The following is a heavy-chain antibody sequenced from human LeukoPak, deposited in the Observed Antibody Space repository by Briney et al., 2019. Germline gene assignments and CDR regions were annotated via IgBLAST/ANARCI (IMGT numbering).Heavy chain of an antibody. CDR3: ARIMEYYYYYMDV. V-gene: IGHV3-48*04. CDR2: ISSNSRTV. J-gene: IGHJ6*03. Sequence: GGSLRLSCAVSGFTFSYYGMNWVRQAPGKGLEWVSYISSNSRTVEYADSVKGRFTISRDNAKNSLYLQMNSLRAEDTAVYYCARIMEYYYYYMDVWGKGTTVTVSS. CDR1: GFTFSYYG. D-gene: IGHD3-16*01.